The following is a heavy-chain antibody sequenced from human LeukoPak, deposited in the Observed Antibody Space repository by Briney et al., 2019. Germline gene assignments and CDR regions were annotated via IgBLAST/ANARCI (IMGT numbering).Heavy chain of an antibody. J-gene: IGHJ4*02. Sequence: GGSLRLSCAAYGFTFSSYAMSWVRQAPGKGLEWVSAISGSGGSTYYADSVKGRFTISRDNSKNTPYLQMNSLRAEDTAVYYCAKDSIFGVSKGYWGQGTLVTVSS. CDR2: ISGSGGST. D-gene: IGHD3-3*01. V-gene: IGHV3-23*01. CDR3: AKDSIFGVSKGY. CDR1: GFTFSSYA.